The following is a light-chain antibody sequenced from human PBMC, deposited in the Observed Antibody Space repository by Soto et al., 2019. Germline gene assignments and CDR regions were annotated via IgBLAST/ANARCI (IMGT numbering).Light chain of an antibody. CDR3: QQSDSTPYT. V-gene: IGKV1-39*01. CDR1: QTISTY. J-gene: IGKJ2*01. Sequence: DIQMTQSPSSLSASVGDRVTITCRASQTISTYLKWYQQKPGKAPRLLIYDASSFLSGVPSRFGGSGSGTDFTRTIASLQPEDFSTYYCQQSDSTPYTFGQGTKVEI. CDR2: DAS.